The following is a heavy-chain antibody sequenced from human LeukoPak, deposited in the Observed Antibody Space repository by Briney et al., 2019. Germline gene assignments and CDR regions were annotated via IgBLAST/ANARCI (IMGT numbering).Heavy chain of an antibody. J-gene: IGHJ3*02. CDR3: ARDHYHDSSGYIPAGDAFDI. V-gene: IGHV3-11*04. D-gene: IGHD3-22*01. CDR2: ISTTGPTI. CDR1: GFTFSDYY. Sequence: GGSLRLSCAASGFTFSDYYMSWIRQAPGKGLEWVSYISTTGPTIYYADSVKGRFTISRDNANNSVYLQMNSLRAEDTAVYYCARDHYHDSSGYIPAGDAFDIWGQGTMVTVSS.